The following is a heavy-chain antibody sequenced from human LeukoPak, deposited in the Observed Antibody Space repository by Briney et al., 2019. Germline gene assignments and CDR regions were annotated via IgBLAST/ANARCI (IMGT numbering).Heavy chain of an antibody. V-gene: IGHV4-61*02. Sequence: SQTLSLTCTVSGGSISSGNYYWSWIRQPAGKGLEWIGRIFTSGSTNYNPSLKGRVTISVDTSKNQFSLKLSSVTAADTAVYYCARSTGQYQLLYYYYYMDVWGKGTTVTVSS. D-gene: IGHD2-2*01. CDR3: ARSTGQYQLLYYYYYMDV. CDR1: GGSISSGNYY. J-gene: IGHJ6*03. CDR2: IFTSGST.